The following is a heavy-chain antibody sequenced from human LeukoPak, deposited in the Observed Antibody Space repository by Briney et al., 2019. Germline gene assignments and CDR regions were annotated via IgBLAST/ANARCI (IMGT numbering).Heavy chain of an antibody. Sequence: GGSLRLSCAASGFAVSNNYMTWVRQAPGKGLEWVSVIYKDGSTYYADSVKGRFTISRDNSKNTVYLQMNSLRAEDTAVYYCARGYCSGRSCYMWYSDYWGQGTLITVSS. CDR1: GFAVSNNY. J-gene: IGHJ4*01. V-gene: IGHV3-53*01. D-gene: IGHD2-15*01. CDR3: ARGYCSGRSCYMWYSDY. CDR2: IYKDGST.